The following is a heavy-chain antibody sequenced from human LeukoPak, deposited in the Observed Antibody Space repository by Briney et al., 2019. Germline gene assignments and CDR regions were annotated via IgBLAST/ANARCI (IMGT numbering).Heavy chain of an antibody. V-gene: IGHV5-51*01. J-gene: IGHJ4*02. Sequence: HGESLRISCKGSGYSFTSYWIGWVRQMPGKGLEWMGIVYPGDSDTRYGPSFQGQVTISADKSISTAYLQWSSLKASDTAMYYCARPLIGYSSGWYVDDYWGQGTLVTVSS. CDR3: ARPLIGYSSGWYVDDY. CDR2: VYPGDSDT. CDR1: GYSFTSYW. D-gene: IGHD6-19*01.